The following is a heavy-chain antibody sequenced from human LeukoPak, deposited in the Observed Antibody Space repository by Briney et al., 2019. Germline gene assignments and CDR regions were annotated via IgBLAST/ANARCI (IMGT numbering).Heavy chain of an antibody. CDR1: GFTFSHYG. CDR2: IKQDGSEK. CDR3: ARDETDYYDSSGYKGY. J-gene: IGHJ4*02. Sequence: GGSLRLSCATSGFTFSHYGMHWVRQAPGKGLEWVANIKQDGSEKYYVDSVKGRFTISRDNAKNSLYLQMNSLRAEDTAVYYCARDETDYYDSSGYKGYWGQGTLVTVSS. V-gene: IGHV3-7*01. D-gene: IGHD3-22*01.